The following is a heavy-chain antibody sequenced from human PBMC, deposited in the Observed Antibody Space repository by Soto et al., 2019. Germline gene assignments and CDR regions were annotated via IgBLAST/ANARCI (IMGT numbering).Heavy chain of an antibody. V-gene: IGHV1-46*01. CDR2: INPSGGST. CDR1: GYTFTSYY. J-gene: IGHJ4*02. CDR3: ARDTARGYSYGAFDY. Sequence: GASVKVSCKASGYTFTSYYMHWVRQAPGQGLEWTGIINPSGGSTSYAQKFQGRVTMTRDTSTSTVYMELSSLRSEDTAVYYCARDTARGYSYGAFDYWGQGTLVTVSS. D-gene: IGHD5-18*01.